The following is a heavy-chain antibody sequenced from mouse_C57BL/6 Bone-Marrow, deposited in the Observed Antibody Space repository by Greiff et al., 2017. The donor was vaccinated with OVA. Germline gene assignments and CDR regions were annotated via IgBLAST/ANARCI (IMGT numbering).Heavy chain of an antibody. J-gene: IGHJ2*01. D-gene: IGHD2-3*01. CDR3: VIDGYYFDY. CDR1: GFSFNTYA. Sequence: EVKLVESGGGLVQPKGSLKLSCAASGFSFNTYAMNWVRQAPGKGLEWVARIRSKSNNYATYYADSVKDRFTISRDDSESMLYLQMNNLKTEDTAMYYCVIDGYYFDYWGQGTTLTVSS. CDR2: IRSKSNNYAT. V-gene: IGHV10-1*01.